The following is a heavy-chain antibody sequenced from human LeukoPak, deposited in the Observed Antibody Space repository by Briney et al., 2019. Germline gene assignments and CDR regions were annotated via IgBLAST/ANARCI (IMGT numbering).Heavy chain of an antibody. CDR2: INHSGST. J-gene: IGHJ4*02. CDR3: ARLTGAPDY. CDR1: GGSFSGYY. V-gene: IGHV4-34*01. Sequence: SETLSLTCAVYGGSFSGYYWSWIRQPPGKGLEWIGEINHSGSTNYNPSLKSRVTISVDTSKSQFSLKLSSVTAADTAVYYCARLTGAPDYWGQGTLVTVSS. D-gene: IGHD1-1*01.